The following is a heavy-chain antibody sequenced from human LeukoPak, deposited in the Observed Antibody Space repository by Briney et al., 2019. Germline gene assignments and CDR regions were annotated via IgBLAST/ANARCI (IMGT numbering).Heavy chain of an antibody. J-gene: IGHJ6*03. CDR3: SRLTHSYYSDTSGYYPYYYMDV. V-gene: IGHV4-39*02. D-gene: IGHD3-22*01. CDR1: AGSISSSDYY. Sequence: SETLSLTCTVSAGSISSSDYYWGWIRQSPGKGLEWIGRISYSGNTYYNPSLKSRVTISVDASKNHFSLRLSSVTAADTAVYYCSRLTHSYYSDTSGYYPYYYMDVWGEGTTVAVSS. CDR2: ISYSGNT.